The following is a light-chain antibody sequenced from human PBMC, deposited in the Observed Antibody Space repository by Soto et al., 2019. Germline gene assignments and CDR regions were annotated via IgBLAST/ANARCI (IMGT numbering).Light chain of an antibody. CDR1: QSISGW. J-gene: IGKJ2*01. V-gene: IGKV1-5*01. Sequence: DLQMTQPPSTLSASVGDRVTITCRASQSISGWLAWYQQKPGKAPKVLIYDASNLESGVPSRFSGSGSGTEFTLTISSLQPDDFATYYCQRYDSYSMYTFGQGTKLEIK. CDR2: DAS. CDR3: QRYDSYSMYT.